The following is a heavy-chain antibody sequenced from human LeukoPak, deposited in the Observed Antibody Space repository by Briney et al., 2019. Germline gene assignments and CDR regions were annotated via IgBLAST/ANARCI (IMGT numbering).Heavy chain of an antibody. CDR2: IYYSGST. CDR1: GGSISSGDYY. Sequence: SETLSLTCTVSGGSISSGDYYWSRIRQPPGKGLEWIGYIYYSGSTYYNPSLKSRVTISVDTSKNQFSLKLSSVTAADTAVYYCARVHYYGSGNWFDPWGQGTLVTVSS. CDR3: ARVHYYGSGNWFDP. V-gene: IGHV4-30-4*01. D-gene: IGHD3-10*01. J-gene: IGHJ5*02.